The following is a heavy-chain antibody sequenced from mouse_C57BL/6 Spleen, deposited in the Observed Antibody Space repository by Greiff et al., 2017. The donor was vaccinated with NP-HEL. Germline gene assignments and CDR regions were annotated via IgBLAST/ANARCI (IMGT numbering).Heavy chain of an antibody. CDR1: GFNIKDYY. V-gene: IGHV14-1*01. J-gene: IGHJ1*03. D-gene: IGHD1-1*01. CDR3: TSYGSRGYFDV. CDR2: IDPEDGDT. Sequence: EVQLQQSGAELVRPGASVKLSCTASGFNIKDYYMHWVKQRPEQGLEWIGRIDPEDGDTEYAPKFQGKATMTADTSSNTAYLQLSSLTSEDTAVYYCTSYGSRGYFDVWGTGTTVTASS.